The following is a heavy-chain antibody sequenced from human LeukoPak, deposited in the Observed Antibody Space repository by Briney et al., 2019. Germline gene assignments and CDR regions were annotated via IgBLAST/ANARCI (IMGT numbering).Heavy chain of an antibody. D-gene: IGHD2-8*01. J-gene: IGHJ6*03. Sequence: SVKVSCKASGGTFSSYAISWVRQAPGQGLEWMGGIIPIFGTANYAQKFQGRVTITADESTSTAYMELSSLRSEDTAVYYCARGPDIVLIESYMDVWGRGTTVTVSS. CDR1: GGTFSSYA. V-gene: IGHV1-69*13. CDR2: IIPIFGTA. CDR3: ARGPDIVLIESYMDV.